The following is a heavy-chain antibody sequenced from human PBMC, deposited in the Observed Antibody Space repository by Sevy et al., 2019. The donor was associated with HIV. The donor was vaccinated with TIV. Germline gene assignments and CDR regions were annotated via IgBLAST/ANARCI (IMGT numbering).Heavy chain of an antibody. CDR2: ISGSGGST. CDR1: GFTFSSYA. J-gene: IGHJ4*02. V-gene: IGHV3-23*01. CDR3: AKERGVPWGAYYFDY. D-gene: IGHD1-1*01. Sequence: GGSLRLSCAASGFTFSSYAMSWVRRAPGKGLEWVSAISGSGGSTYYAVSLKGRFTISRDNSKNKLYLQMNSLRAEDTAVYYFAKERGVPWGAYYFDYWGQGTLVTVSS.